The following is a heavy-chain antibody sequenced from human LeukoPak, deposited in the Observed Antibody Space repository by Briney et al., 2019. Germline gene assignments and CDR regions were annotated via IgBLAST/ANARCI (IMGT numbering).Heavy chain of an antibody. D-gene: IGHD3-10*01. CDR1: GFTFSSYT. V-gene: IGHV3-21*04. J-gene: IGHJ3*02. Sequence: GSLRLSCAASGFTFSSYTMNWVRQAPGKGLEWVSSISGSSRHKYYADSVKGRFTISRDNAKNSLYLQMNSLRAEDTAVYYCARGGWGSGSYYGAFDIWGQGTMVTVSS. CDR3: ARGGWGSGSYYGAFDI. CDR2: ISGSSRHK.